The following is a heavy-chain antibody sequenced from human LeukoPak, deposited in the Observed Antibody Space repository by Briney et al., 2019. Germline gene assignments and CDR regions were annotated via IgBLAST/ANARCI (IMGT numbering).Heavy chain of an antibody. J-gene: IGHJ6*02. D-gene: IGHD6-13*01. CDR1: GFTFGGYA. V-gene: IGHV3-23*01. CDR3: ARTIAQYSNSWLYFYYGLDV. CDR2: ISGGSEDT. Sequence: RSGRSLRLSCTASGFTFGGYAMSWVRQAPGKGLEWVSSISGGSEDTYYADSVKGRFTISRDNSKTTLYLQMNSLRAEDTAVYYCARTIAQYSNSWLYFYYGLDVWGQGTTVTVSS.